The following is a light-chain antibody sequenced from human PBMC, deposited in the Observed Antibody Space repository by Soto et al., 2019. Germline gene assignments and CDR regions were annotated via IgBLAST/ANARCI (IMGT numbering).Light chain of an antibody. V-gene: IGLV2-14*03. CDR2: DVS. Sequence: QSALTQPASVSGSPGQSITISCTGTSSDIGGYNYVSWYQQHPGKAPKLIIYDVSNRPSGVSNRFSGSKSGNTASLAISGRQAEDEADYYCSSYTSSKTLVFGGGTKLTVL. J-gene: IGLJ2*01. CDR3: SSYTSSKTLV. CDR1: SSDIGGYNY.